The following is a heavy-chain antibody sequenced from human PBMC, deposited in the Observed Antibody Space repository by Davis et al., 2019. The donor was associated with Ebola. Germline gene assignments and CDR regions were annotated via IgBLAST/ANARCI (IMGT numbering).Heavy chain of an antibody. Sequence: GGSLRLSCAASGFTFSSYGMHWVRQASGKGLEWVGRIRSKANSYATAYAASVKGRFTISRDDSKNTAYLQMNSLKTEDTAVYYCTIDGGYCTNGVCRWGQGTLVTVSS. CDR1: GFTFSSYG. D-gene: IGHD2-8*01. V-gene: IGHV3-73*01. J-gene: IGHJ4*02. CDR2: IRSKANSYAT. CDR3: TIDGGYCTNGVCR.